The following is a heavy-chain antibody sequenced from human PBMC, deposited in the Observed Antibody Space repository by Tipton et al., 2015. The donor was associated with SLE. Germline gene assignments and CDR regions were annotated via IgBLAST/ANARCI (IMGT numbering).Heavy chain of an antibody. Sequence: QLVQSGAEVRKPGASVKVACQASGYTFSNYDINWVRQAPGQGLEWMGWMSPNSGQTGYAQKFQGRLTMTRDTSKNTAYMELSSLTAEDTTFYYGARGGDLGSFDYYLDVWGKGTTVAVSS. D-gene: IGHD3-16*01. CDR2: MSPNSGQT. V-gene: IGHV1-8*01. CDR3: ARGGDLGSFDYYLDV. J-gene: IGHJ6*03. CDR1: GYTFSNYD.